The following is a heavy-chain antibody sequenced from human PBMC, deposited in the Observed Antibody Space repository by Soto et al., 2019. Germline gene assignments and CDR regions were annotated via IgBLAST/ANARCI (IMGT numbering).Heavy chain of an antibody. D-gene: IGHD3-22*01. CDR3: TRGFYYDSGYWAAFDI. Sequence: ASVKVSCKASGYTFTSYGISWVRQAPGQGLEWMGWISAYNGNTNYAQKLQGRVTMTTDTSISTAYMELSGLRSDDTAVYYCTRGFYYDSGYWAAFDIWGQGTMVTVSS. CDR2: ISAYNGNT. V-gene: IGHV1-18*01. CDR1: GYTFTSYG. J-gene: IGHJ3*02.